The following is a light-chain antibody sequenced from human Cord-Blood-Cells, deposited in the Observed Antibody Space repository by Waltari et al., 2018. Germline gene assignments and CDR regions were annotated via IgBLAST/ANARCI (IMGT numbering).Light chain of an antibody. CDR2: AAS. V-gene: IGKV1-39*01. CDR3: QQSYSTWT. J-gene: IGKJ1*01. CDR1: QSISSY. Sequence: DIQLTQPPSSLSSSVGATVTITCRASQSISSYLNWYQQKQGKAPKLLIYAASSLQSGVPSRFSGSGSGTDFTLTISSLQPEDFATYYCQQSYSTWTFGQGTKVEIK.